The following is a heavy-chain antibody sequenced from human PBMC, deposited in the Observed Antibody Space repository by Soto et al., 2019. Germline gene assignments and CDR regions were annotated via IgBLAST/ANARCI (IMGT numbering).Heavy chain of an antibody. CDR2: ISSSSSTI. J-gene: IGHJ4*02. CDR1: GFTFSSYS. CDR3: ARDFGDTAMVTKYVD. D-gene: IGHD5-18*01. V-gene: IGHV3-48*02. Sequence: EVQLVESGGGLVQPGGSLRLSCAASGFTFSSYSMNWVRQAPGKGLEWVSYISSSSSTIYYADSVKGRFTISRDNAKNSLYLQMNSLRDEDTAVYYCARDFGDTAMVTKYVDWGQGTLVTVAS.